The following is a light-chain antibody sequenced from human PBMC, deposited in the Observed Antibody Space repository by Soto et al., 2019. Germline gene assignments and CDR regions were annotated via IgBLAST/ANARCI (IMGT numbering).Light chain of an antibody. J-gene: IGLJ1*01. CDR3: SSYTTSNTRQIV. Sequence: QSALTQPASVSGSPEQAITISCTGTSSDVGGYTYVSWYQQHPGKAPKFIIYDVSNRPSGVSNRFSGSKSGNTASLTISGLQAEDEADYYCSSYTTSNTRQIVFGTGTKLTVL. CDR2: DVS. CDR1: SSDVGGYTY. V-gene: IGLV2-14*01.